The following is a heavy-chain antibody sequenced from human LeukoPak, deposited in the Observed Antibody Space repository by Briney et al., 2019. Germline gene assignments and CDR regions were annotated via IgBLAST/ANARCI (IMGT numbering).Heavy chain of an antibody. Sequence: PGGSLRLSCAASGFTFSSYWMSWVRQAPGKGLEWVANIKQDGSEKYYVDSVKGRFTISRDNAKNSLYLQMSSLRAEDTAVYYCASISLYYYDSSGYSFDYWGQGTLVTVSS. V-gene: IGHV3-7*01. CDR3: ASISLYYYDSSGYSFDY. D-gene: IGHD3-22*01. CDR1: GFTFSSYW. CDR2: IKQDGSEK. J-gene: IGHJ4*02.